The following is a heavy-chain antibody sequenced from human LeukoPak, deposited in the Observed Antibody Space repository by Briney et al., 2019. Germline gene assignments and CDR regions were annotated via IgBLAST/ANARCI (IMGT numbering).Heavy chain of an antibody. J-gene: IGHJ4*02. Sequence: GGTLRLSCAGSGFPFSSHGMNWVRQAPGKGLEWVSGISPGGPTYHADSVKGRFSISRDNSKNTFYLQMINLRAEDTAVYYCAKDGAWLRFDDWGQGILVTVSS. CDR1: GFPFSSHG. V-gene: IGHV3-23*01. D-gene: IGHD5-12*01. CDR2: ISPGGPT. CDR3: AKDGAWLRFDD.